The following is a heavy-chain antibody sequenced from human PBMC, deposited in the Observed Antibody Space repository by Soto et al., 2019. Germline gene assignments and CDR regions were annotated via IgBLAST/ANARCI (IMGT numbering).Heavy chain of an antibody. J-gene: IGHJ4*02. CDR1: GDTFSFYT. D-gene: IGHD3-10*01. V-gene: IGHV1-69*02. Sequence: QVQLVQSGAEVKKPGSSVRLSCTASGDTFSFYTISWVRQAPGQGPEWMGRIIPMVGMADHPQKFQGRVTISADKSPSTAYMVLSSLRSDDTAVYFCPTNYGSGSKHFDSWGQGTLVTVSS. CDR3: PTNYGSGSKHFDS. CDR2: IIPMVGMA.